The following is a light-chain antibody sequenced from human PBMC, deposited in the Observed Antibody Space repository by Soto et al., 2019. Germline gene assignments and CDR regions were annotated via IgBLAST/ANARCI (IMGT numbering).Light chain of an antibody. J-gene: IGKJ5*01. CDR3: QQYGTPRSVT. CDR2: GAY. Sequence: ETVLTQSPGTLSLSPGEKATLSCSASQSVDSNYLAWYQQKPGQTPRLIIYGAYGRADGIPHRFSGSGFGTDFTLTISKVEPEDFAVYYCQQYGTPRSVTCGQGTRLEIK. CDR1: QSVDSNY. V-gene: IGKV3-20*01.